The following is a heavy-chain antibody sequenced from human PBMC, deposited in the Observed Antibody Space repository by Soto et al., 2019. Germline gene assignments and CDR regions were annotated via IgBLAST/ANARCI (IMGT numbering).Heavy chain of an antibody. CDR3: ARLKTSSWYREVWYFDY. CDR2: IYPGDSDT. CDR1: GYSFTSYW. D-gene: IGHD6-13*01. Sequence: ESLKISCKGSGYSFTSYWIGWVRQMPGKGLEWMGIIYPGDSDTRYSPSFQGQVTISADKSISTAYLQWSSLKASDTAMYYCARLKTSSWYREVWYFDYWGQGTLVTVSS. J-gene: IGHJ4*02. V-gene: IGHV5-51*01.